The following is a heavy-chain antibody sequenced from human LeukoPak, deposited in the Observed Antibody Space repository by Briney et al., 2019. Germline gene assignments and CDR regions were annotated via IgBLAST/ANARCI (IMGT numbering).Heavy chain of an antibody. V-gene: IGHV3-7*01. D-gene: IGHD1-1*01. Sequence: GGSLRLSCAASGFTFSNFWMSWVRQAPGRGLEWVATIRQDGREENYADSVKGRFTVSRDNAKNSTYLQMNSLGVDETAVYYSVRDRALAHFDHWGQGALVTVSS. J-gene: IGHJ4*02. CDR2: IRQDGREE. CDR3: VRDRALAHFDH. CDR1: GFTFSNFW.